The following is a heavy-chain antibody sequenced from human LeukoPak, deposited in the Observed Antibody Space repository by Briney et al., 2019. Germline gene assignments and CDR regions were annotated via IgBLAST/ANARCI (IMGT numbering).Heavy chain of an antibody. CDR2: INHSGST. V-gene: IGHV4-34*01. Sequence: SETLSLTCAVYGGSFSGYYWSWIRQPPGKGLEWIGEINHSGSTNYNPSLKSRVTISVDTSKNQFSLKLSSVTAADTAVYYCARGSRGYYSLYYFDYWGQGTLVTVSS. J-gene: IGHJ4*02. CDR1: GGSFSGYY. CDR3: ARGSRGYYSLYYFDY. D-gene: IGHD3-22*01.